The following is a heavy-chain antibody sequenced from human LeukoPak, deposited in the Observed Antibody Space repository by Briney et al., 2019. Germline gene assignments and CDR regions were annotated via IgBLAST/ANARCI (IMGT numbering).Heavy chain of an antibody. J-gene: IGHJ3*02. CDR1: GYSFTRYY. CDR3: ARRTTTWAFDI. Sequence: GESLKISCKGSGYSFTRYYIGWVRQMPGKGLEWMGIIYPVDSDTRYSPSFQGQVTISADKSISTAYLQWSSLKASDTATYYCARRTTTWAFDIWGQGTMVTVSS. CDR2: IYPVDSDT. D-gene: IGHD2/OR15-2a*01. V-gene: IGHV5-51*01.